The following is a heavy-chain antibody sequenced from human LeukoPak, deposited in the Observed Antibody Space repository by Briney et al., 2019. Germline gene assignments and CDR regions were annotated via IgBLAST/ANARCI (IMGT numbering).Heavy chain of an antibody. Sequence: ASVKVSCKASGYTFTSYDINWVRQATGQGLEWMGWISTYNGNTKNAQKLQGRVTMTTDTSTSTAYMELSRLRSDDTAVYYCARDQQLVRDYWGQGTLVTVSS. CDR3: ARDQQLVRDY. CDR1: GYTFTSYD. V-gene: IGHV1-18*01. D-gene: IGHD6-13*01. CDR2: ISTYNGNT. J-gene: IGHJ4*02.